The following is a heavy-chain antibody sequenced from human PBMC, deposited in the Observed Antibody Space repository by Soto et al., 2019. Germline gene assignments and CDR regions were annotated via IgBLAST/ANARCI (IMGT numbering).Heavy chain of an antibody. D-gene: IGHD4-17*01. CDR1: GFTVSSNY. J-gene: IGHJ4*02. V-gene: IGHV3-66*01. CDR2: IYSGGST. CDR3: ARGGSYGGNSEGEIDY. Sequence: GGSLRLSCAASGFTVSSNYMSWVRQAPGKGLEWVSVIYSGGSTYYADSVKGRFTISRDNSKNTLYLQMNSLRAEDTAVYYCARGGSYGGNSEGEIDYWGQGTLVTVSS.